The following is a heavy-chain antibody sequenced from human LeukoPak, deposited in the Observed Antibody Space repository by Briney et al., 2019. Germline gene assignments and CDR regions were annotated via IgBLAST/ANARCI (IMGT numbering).Heavy chain of an antibody. Sequence: ASVKVSCKASGYDFITFDINWVRQAPGQGLEWMGWISAYNGNTNYAQKLQGRVTMTTDTSTSTAYMELRSLRSDDTAVYYCARDIKWELPQGNGMDVWGQGTTVTVSS. CDR2: ISAYNGNT. D-gene: IGHD1-26*01. CDR3: ARDIKWELPQGNGMDV. J-gene: IGHJ6*02. CDR1: GYDFITFD. V-gene: IGHV1-18*01.